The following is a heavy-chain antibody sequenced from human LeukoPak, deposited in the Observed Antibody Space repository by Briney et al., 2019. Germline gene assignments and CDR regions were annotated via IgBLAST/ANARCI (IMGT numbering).Heavy chain of an antibody. CDR3: ARRVIMGCSGGSCYLHYGMDV. CDR1: GFTFSSYS. D-gene: IGHD2-15*01. V-gene: IGHV3-21*01. J-gene: IGHJ6*02. CDR2: ISSSSSYI. Sequence: GGSLRLSCAASGFTFSSYSMNWVRQAPGKGLEWVSSISSSSSYIYYADSVKGRFTISRDNAKNSLYLQMNSLRAEDTAVYYCARRVIMGCSGGSCYLHYGMDVWGQGTTVTVSS.